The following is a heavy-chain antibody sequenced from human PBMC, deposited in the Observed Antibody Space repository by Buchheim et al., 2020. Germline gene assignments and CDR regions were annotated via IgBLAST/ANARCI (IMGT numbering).Heavy chain of an antibody. Sequence: QVQLVESGGGLVKPGGSLRLSCEVSGFTLSDYYMTWIRQAPGKGLEWLSYISSGSTIKKYADSVKGRFNVSRDNAKNSVFLDMSSLRAEDTAVYYCTRGGGHSVYWGQGIL. CDR3: TRGGGHSVY. J-gene: IGHJ4*02. V-gene: IGHV3-11*01. CDR1: GFTLSDYY. CDR2: ISSGSTIK. D-gene: IGHD2-15*01.